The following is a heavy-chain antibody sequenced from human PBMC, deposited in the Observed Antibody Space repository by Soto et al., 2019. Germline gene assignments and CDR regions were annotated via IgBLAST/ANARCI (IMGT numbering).Heavy chain of an antibody. V-gene: IGHV3-30-3*01. Sequence: GGSLRLSCAASGFTFSSYAMHWVRQAPGKGLEWVAVISYDGSNKYYADSVKGRFTISRDNSKNTLYLQMNSLRAEDTAVYYCARDNDGFDYWGQGTLVTVSS. CDR1: GFTFSSYA. CDR3: ARDNDGFDY. J-gene: IGHJ4*02. D-gene: IGHD1-1*01. CDR2: ISYDGSNK.